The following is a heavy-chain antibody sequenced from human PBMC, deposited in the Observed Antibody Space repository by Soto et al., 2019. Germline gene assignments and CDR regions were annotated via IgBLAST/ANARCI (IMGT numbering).Heavy chain of an antibody. CDR3: ARVGSIVGATRKYYFDY. J-gene: IGHJ4*02. V-gene: IGHV4-31*03. CDR1: GGSISSGGYY. Sequence: QVQLQESGPGLVKPSQTLSLTCTVSGGSISSGGYYWSWIRQHPGKGLEWIGYIYYSGSTYYNPSLKSRVTISVDTSKNQFSLKLSSVTAADTAVYYCARVGSIVGATRKYYFDYWGQGTLVTVSS. D-gene: IGHD1-26*01. CDR2: IYYSGST.